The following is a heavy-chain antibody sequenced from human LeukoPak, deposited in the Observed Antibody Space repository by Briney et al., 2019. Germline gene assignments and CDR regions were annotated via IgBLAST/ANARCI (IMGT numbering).Heavy chain of an antibody. J-gene: IGHJ3*02. CDR1: GFTFSDYS. CDR2: VSCSSSYI. Sequence: PGGSLRLSCAASGFTFSDYSMNWVRQAPGKGLEWVSSVSCSSSYIYYADSVEGRFTISRDNAKNLLYLQMSSLRAEDTAAYYCARSITMIVVGSDAFDIWGQGTMVTVSS. V-gene: IGHV3-21*01. CDR3: ARSITMIVVGSDAFDI. D-gene: IGHD3-22*01.